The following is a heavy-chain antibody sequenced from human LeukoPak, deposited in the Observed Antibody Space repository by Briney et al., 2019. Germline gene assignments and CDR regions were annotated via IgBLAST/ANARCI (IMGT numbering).Heavy chain of an antibody. J-gene: IGHJ4*02. Sequence: PGGSLRLSCAASGFKFRDYGMHWVRQTPGKGLEWVAFMRYDGITRDYADSVKGRFTISGDNSKNILFLQMNTLRAEDTALYYCVKDPGYAGFSKFLDSWGQGILVTVSS. CDR1: GFKFRDYG. CDR2: MRYDGITR. CDR3: VKDPGYAGFSKFLDS. V-gene: IGHV3-30*02. D-gene: IGHD4-23*01.